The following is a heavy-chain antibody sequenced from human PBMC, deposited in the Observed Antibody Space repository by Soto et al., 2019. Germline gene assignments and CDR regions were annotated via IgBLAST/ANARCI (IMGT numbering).Heavy chain of an antibody. CDR3: ARGLLHDFWSGYQYYYGMDI. CDR2: ISAYNGNT. V-gene: IGHV1-18*01. D-gene: IGHD3-3*01. J-gene: IGHJ6*02. Sequence: ASVKVSCKASGYTFTSYGISWVRQAPGQGLEWMGWISAYNGNTNYAQKLQGRVTMTTDTSTSTAYMELRSLRSDDTAVYYCARGLLHDFWSGYQYYYGMDIWGQGTTVTVSS. CDR1: GYTFTSYG.